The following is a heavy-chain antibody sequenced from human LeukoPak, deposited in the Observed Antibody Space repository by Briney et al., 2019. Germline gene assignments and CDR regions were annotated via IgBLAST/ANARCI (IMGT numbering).Heavy chain of an antibody. CDR3: ARVVSNGWSDY. D-gene: IGHD6-19*01. V-gene: IGHV4-59*01. CDR2: IHYSGST. Sequence: SETLSLTCTVSGGSISSYYWSWIRQPPGKGLEWIGYIHYSGSTEYNPSLKSRVTISVDTSKNQFSLRLSSVTAADTAVYYCARVVSNGWSDYWGQGTLVTVSS. J-gene: IGHJ4*02. CDR1: GGSISSYY.